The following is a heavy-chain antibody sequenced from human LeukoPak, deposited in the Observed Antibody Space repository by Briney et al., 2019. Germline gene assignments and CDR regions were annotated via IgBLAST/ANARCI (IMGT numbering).Heavy chain of an antibody. J-gene: IGHJ5*02. CDR2: IYYSGST. Sequence: SETLSLTCTVSGGSMSSSSYYWGWIRQPPGKGLEWIGSIYYSGSTYYNPSLKSRVTISVDTSKNQFSLKLSSVTAADTAVYYCTIIAAASLSFDPWGQRTLVTVSS. CDR3: TIIAAASLSFDP. D-gene: IGHD6-13*01. V-gene: IGHV4-39*01. CDR1: GGSMSSSSYY.